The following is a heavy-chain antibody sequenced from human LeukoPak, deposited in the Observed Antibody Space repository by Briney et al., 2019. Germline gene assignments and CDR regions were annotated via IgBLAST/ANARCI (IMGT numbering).Heavy chain of an antibody. CDR1: GFTFSSYA. CDR2: ISGGGGST. V-gene: IGHV3-23*01. Sequence: GGSRRLSCAASGFTFSSYAMSWVRQAPGKGLEWVSDISGGGGSTYYADSVKGRFTISRDNSKNTLYLQMNSLRAEDTAVYYCAKDLGGKPYYYYGMDVWGQGTTVTVSS. CDR3: AKDLGGKPYYYYGMDV. J-gene: IGHJ6*02.